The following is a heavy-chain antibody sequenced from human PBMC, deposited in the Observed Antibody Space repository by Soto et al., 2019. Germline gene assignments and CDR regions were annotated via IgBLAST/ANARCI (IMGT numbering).Heavy chain of an antibody. V-gene: IGHV1-3*05. CDR2: INAVNGNT. J-gene: IGHJ4*02. Sequence: QVQLVQSGADEKKPGASGKVSCKASGYTFTGYAMHWVRQAPGQRLEWMGWINAVNGNTKYSQKFQGRVTITRDTSASTAYMELSSLRSEDTDVYYGARDVAGPADFDYWGQGTLVTVSS. CDR3: ARDVAGPADFDY. CDR1: GYTFTGYA. D-gene: IGHD5-12*01.